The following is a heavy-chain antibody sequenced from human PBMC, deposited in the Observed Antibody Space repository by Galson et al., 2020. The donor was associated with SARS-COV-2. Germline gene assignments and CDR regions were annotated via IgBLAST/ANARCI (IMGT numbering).Heavy chain of an antibody. CDR3: ARVGGGNSYCYYGRDV. CDR1: GYTFTGYY. J-gene: IGHJ6*02. CDR2: INPNSGGT. D-gene: IGHD2-21*02. V-gene: IGHV1-2*02. Sequence: ASVKVSCKASGYTFTGYYMHWVRQAPGQGLEWMGWINPNSGGTNYAQKFQGRVTMTRDTSISTAYMELSRLRSDDTAVYYCARVGGGNSYCYYGRDVWGQGTTVTVSS.